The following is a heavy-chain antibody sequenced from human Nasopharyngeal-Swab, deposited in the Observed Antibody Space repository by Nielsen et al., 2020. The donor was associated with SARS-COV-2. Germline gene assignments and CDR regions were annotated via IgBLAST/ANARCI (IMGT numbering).Heavy chain of an antibody. Sequence: WVRQAPGQGLEWMGWINPNSGDTNYAQKFQGWVTMTRDTSISTAYMELSSLRSDDTAVYYCARDDGDVPGITGSGPPGGYWGQGTLVTVSS. CDR3: ARDDGDVPGITGSGPPGGY. V-gene: IGHV1-2*04. J-gene: IGHJ4*02. CDR2: INPNSGDT. D-gene: IGHD6-13*01.